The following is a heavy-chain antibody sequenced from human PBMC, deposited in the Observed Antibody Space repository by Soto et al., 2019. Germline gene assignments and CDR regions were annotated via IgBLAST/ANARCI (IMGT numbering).Heavy chain of an antibody. J-gene: IGHJ4*02. CDR1: GFTFSDHY. Sequence: VQLVESGGGLVQPGGSLRLSCAASGFTFSDHYMDWVRQAPGKGLEWVGRSKNKADSYTTEYAASVKGRFTISRDGSKHALFLQMNSLKTEDTAVYYCTVWGSGNDFGAAWGQGILVTVSS. V-gene: IGHV3-72*01. CDR2: SKNKADSYTT. CDR3: TVWGSGNDFGAA. D-gene: IGHD3-10*01.